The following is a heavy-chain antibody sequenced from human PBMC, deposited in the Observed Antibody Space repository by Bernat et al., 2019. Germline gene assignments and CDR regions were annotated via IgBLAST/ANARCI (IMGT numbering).Heavy chain of an antibody. Sequence: EVQLLESGGGLVQPGGSLRLSCAASGFTFSNYAMTWVRQSPGKGLEWVSSISGDGDYIYYTDSVKGRFTSSRDNSKNTLNLQMNSLRAEDTAVYFCARQRGGNVGVEVATPCDHWGQGTLVTVSS. CDR3: ARQRGGNVGVEVATPCDH. V-gene: IGHV3-23*01. CDR2: ISGDGDYI. CDR1: GFTFSNYA. J-gene: IGHJ4*02. D-gene: IGHD2-15*01.